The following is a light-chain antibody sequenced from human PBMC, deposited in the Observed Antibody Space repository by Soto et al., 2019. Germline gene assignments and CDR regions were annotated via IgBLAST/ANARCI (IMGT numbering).Light chain of an antibody. Sequence: QSVLTQPPSVSGAPGQRVTISCTGNSSNIGAGYDVHWYQQLPGTAPKLLIYGNSNRPSGVPDRFSGSKSGTSASLAITGLQAEDEADYYCQSYDSSMSGRVFGTGTKVTVL. CDR1: SSNIGAGYD. J-gene: IGLJ1*01. CDR3: QSYDSSMSGRV. CDR2: GNS. V-gene: IGLV1-40*01.